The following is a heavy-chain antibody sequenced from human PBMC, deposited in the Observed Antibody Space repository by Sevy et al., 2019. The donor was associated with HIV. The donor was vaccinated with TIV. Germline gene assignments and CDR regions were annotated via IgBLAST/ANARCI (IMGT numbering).Heavy chain of an antibody. J-gene: IGHJ5*02. Sequence: SETLSLTCAVYGGSISGYYWSWIRQPPGKGLEWIGEINHSGSTNYNPSLKSRVTISVDTSKNQFSLKLSSVTAADTAVYYCARALTWNWFDPWGQGTLVTVSS. CDR3: ARALTWNWFDP. CDR1: GGSISGYY. CDR2: INHSGST. V-gene: IGHV4-34*01. D-gene: IGHD3-9*01.